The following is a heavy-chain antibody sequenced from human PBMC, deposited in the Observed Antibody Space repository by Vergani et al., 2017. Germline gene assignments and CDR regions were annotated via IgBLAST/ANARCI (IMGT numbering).Heavy chain of an antibody. D-gene: IGHD2/OR15-2a*01. J-gene: IGHJ2*01. CDR2: IYPGDSDT. V-gene: IGHV4-31*01. Sequence: QVQLQESGPGLVKPSQTLSLTCTVSGGSISSGGYYWSWIRQHPGKGLEWMGIIYPGDSDTRYSPSFQGQVTISADKSISTAYLQWSSLKASDTAMYYCARQWAPFNTVVLPHHIQKNYWYFDLWGRGTLVTVSS. CDR1: GGSISSGGYY. CDR3: ARQWAPFNTVVLPHHIQKNYWYFDL.